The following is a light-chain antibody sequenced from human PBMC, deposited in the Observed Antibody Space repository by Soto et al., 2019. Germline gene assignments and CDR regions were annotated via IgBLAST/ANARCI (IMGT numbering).Light chain of an antibody. CDR2: EVS. V-gene: IGLV2-8*01. Sequence: QSALTQPPSASGSPGQSVTISCTGTSSDVGGYNYVSRYQQHPGKAPKLMIYEVSKRPSGVPDRFSGSKSGNTASLTVSGLQAEDEADYYCSSHAGSINLVFGGGTKLTVL. CDR1: SSDVGGYNY. J-gene: IGLJ2*01. CDR3: SSHAGSINLV.